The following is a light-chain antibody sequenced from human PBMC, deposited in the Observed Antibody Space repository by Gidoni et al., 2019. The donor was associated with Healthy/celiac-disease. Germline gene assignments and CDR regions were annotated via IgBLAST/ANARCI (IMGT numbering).Light chain of an antibody. CDR3: QVCDSSSDVV. J-gene: IGLJ2*01. Sequence: SYVLTQPPSVSVAPGQTARITCGGNNIGSKSVHWYQQKPGQAPVLVAYDDSDRPSGIPERFSGSNSGNTATLTISRVEAGDEADYYCQVCDSSSDVVFGGGTKLTVL. V-gene: IGLV3-21*02. CDR1: NIGSKS. CDR2: DDS.